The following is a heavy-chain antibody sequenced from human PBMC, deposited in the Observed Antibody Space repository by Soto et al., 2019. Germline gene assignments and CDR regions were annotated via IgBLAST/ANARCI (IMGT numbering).Heavy chain of an antibody. CDR1: GGSISNYY. J-gene: IGHJ6*02. Sequence: KASETLSRTCTVSGGSISNYYWIWIRQPPGKGLAWIGYIYYSGSTTYNPSLKSRVTISVDTSKNQFSLKLTSVTAADTAVYYCAIDRLTEQQLGGYYYYGMDVWGQGTTVTVSS. D-gene: IGHD6-13*01. CDR3: AIDRLTEQQLGGYYYYGMDV. V-gene: IGHV4-59*01. CDR2: IYYSGST.